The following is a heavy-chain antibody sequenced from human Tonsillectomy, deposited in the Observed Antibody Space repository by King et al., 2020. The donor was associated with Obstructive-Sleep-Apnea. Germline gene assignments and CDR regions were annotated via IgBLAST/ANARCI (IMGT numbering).Heavy chain of an antibody. CDR3: ARGSRTFDI. V-gene: IGHV1-8*01. CDR2: MNPNSGKT. D-gene: IGHD1-14*01. J-gene: IGHJ3*02. Sequence: QLVQSGAEVKKPGASVKVSCKASGYTFTSFDIIWVRQATGQGLEWMGWMNPNSGKTGYAQKFQGRVIMTRNTSINTAYMELSSLRSEDTAIYYCARGSRTFDIWGQGTVVTVSS. CDR1: GYTFTSFD.